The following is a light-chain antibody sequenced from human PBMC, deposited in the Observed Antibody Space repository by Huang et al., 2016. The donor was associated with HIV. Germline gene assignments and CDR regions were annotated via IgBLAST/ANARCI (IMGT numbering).Light chain of an antibody. CDR3: QQYYSTPT. J-gene: IGKJ1*01. V-gene: IGKV4-1*01. CDR2: WAS. Sequence: DIVLTQSPATLAVSLGESATINCKSSQSVLFSSSNKNYLTWYQQKPGQPPKALIDWASTRESGVPDRFSGRGSGTDFTLTISSLQAEDVALYYWQQYYSTPTFGQGTRVEI. CDR1: QSVLFSSSNKNY.